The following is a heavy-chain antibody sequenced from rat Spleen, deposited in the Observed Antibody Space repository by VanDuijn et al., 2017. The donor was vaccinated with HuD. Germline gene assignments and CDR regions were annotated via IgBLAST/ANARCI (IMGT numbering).Heavy chain of an antibody. J-gene: IGHJ4*01. D-gene: IGHD4-3*01. CDR1: GFTFSNFP. CDR3: ARQGRGETTYYYVMDA. V-gene: IGHV5-46*01. Sequence: EVQLVESGGDLVQPGRSVRLFCAASGFTFSNFPMAWVRQAPTKGLEWVATISTRGGSTYYRDSVKGRFTISRDNAKGTLSLQMNILRSEDTATYYCARQGRGETTYYYVMDAWGQGASVTVSS. CDR2: ISTRGGST.